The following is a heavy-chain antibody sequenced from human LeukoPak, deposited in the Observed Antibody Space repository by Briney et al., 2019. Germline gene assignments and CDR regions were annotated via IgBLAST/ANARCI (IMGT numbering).Heavy chain of an antibody. CDR3: ARGVRSLWFGDQLY. J-gene: IGHJ4*02. D-gene: IGHD3-10*01. CDR1: GGSISSYY. Sequence: SETLSLTCTVSGGSISSYYWSWIRQPPGKGLEWIGYIYYSGSTNYNPSLKSRVTISVDTSKNQFSLKLSSVTAADTAVYYCARGVRSLWFGDQLYWGQGTLVTVSS. V-gene: IGHV4-59*01. CDR2: IYYSGST.